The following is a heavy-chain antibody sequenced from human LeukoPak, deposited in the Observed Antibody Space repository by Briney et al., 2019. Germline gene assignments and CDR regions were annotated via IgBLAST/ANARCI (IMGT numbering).Heavy chain of an antibody. J-gene: IGHJ4*02. D-gene: IGHD3-22*01. Sequence: PSETLSLTCAVYGGSFSGYYWSWIRQPPGKGLEWIGEINHSGSTNYNPSLKSRVTISVDTSKNQFSLKLSSVTAADTAVYYCARTYYYDSSGRDDYWGQGTLVTVSS. V-gene: IGHV4-34*01. CDR2: INHSGST. CDR3: ARTYYYDSSGRDDY. CDR1: GGSFSGYY.